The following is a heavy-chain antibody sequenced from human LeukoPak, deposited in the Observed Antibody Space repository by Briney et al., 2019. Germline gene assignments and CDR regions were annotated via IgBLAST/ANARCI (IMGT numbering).Heavy chain of an antibody. CDR3: TRQSESVAGTDY. J-gene: IGHJ4*02. CDR1: GFTFSDSV. CDR2: IRSKASSYAT. D-gene: IGHD6-19*01. Sequence: GGSLRLSCAASGFTFSDSVMHWVRQASGKGLEWVGRIRSKASSYATAYAASVKGRFTISRDDAKNTAYLQMNSLKTEDAAIYYCTRQSESVAGTDYWGQGTLVTVSS. V-gene: IGHV3-73*01.